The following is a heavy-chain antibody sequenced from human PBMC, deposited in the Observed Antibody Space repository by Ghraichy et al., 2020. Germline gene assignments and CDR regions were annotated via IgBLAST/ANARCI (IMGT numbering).Heavy chain of an antibody. CDR2: INYSGRT. D-gene: IGHD5-12*01. CDR1: GGSINSSSHY. J-gene: IGHJ4*02. V-gene: IGHV4-39*01. Sequence: LSCTVSGGSINSSSHYWGWIRQPPGKGLEWIGSINYSGRTNYKPSLESRVTISVDKSKNQFSLKLSSVTAADTAVFFCVRRGYSGYDWGQGTLVTVSS. CDR3: VRRGYSGYD.